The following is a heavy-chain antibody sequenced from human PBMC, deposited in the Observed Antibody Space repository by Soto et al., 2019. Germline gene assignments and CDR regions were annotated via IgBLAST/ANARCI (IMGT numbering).Heavy chain of an antibody. Sequence: SGPTLVNPTQTLTLTCTFSGFSLSTSGVGVGWIRQPPGKALEWLALIYWDDDKRYSPSLESRLTITKDTSKNQVVLTMTNMDPVDTAAYYCAHRRVYGQQLCFDDWGQGTLVTVSS. D-gene: IGHD6-13*01. J-gene: IGHJ4*02. CDR1: GFSLSTSGVG. CDR2: IYWDDDK. CDR3: AHRRVYGQQLCFDD. V-gene: IGHV2-5*02.